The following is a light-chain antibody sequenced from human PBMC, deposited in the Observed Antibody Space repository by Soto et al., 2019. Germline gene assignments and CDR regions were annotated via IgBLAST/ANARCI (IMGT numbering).Light chain of an antibody. J-gene: IGKJ1*01. V-gene: IGKV1-5*01. CDR1: QTISSW. CDR2: DVS. CDR3: QQCNTFWT. Sequence: DIQMTQSPSTLSASVGDRVTITCRASQTISSWLAWYQQKPGKAPKLLIYDVSTLESGVPSRFSGSGFGTEFTLTISSLQPGDSATYYCQQCNTFWTFGQGTKVDIK.